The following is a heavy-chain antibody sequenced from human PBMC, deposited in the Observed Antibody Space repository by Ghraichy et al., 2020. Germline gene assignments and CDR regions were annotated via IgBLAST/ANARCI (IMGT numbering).Heavy chain of an antibody. CDR1: GLMFSPNT. J-gene: IGHJ6*02. D-gene: IGHD6-19*01. CDR2: ISSSTRYI. V-gene: IGHV3-21*01. Sequence: GALRLSCVASGLMFSPNTMNWVRQAPGKGLEWLSSISSSTRYIYYADSVKGRFTISRDNAQNSLYLQMNSLRAEDTAVYYCSRGGGAGTPVLYHMDVWGLGTTGTVSS. CDR3: SRGGGAGTPVLYHMDV.